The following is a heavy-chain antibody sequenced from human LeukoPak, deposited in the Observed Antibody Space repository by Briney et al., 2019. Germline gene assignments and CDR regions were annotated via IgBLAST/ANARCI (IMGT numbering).Heavy chain of an antibody. CDR2: INRDGNPT. CDR3: ARDSPGPLALDY. V-gene: IGHV3-74*01. Sequence: GGSLRLSCAASGFTFSTYWMQWVRQGPGKGLVWVSRINRDGNPTTYADSVKGRFTISRDNVKNTLYLQMNSLRAEDTAVYYCARDSPGPLALDYWGQGTLVTVSS. J-gene: IGHJ4*02. CDR1: GFTFSTYW.